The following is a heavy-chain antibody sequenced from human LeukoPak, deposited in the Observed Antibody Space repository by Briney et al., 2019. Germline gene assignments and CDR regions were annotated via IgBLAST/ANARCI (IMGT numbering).Heavy chain of an antibody. CDR2: ISNCGSSK. V-gene: IGHV3-48*03. Sequence: GGSLRLSCVASGFTFSNYDMNWVRQVPGKGLEWVSYISNCGSSKYYVDSVKGRFTISRDNAKNSLYLQMNSLRAEDTAVYYCASLTVTGGSLSDYWGQGTLVTVSS. J-gene: IGHJ4*02. CDR1: GFTFSNYD. CDR3: ASLTVTGGSLSDY. D-gene: IGHD2-15*01.